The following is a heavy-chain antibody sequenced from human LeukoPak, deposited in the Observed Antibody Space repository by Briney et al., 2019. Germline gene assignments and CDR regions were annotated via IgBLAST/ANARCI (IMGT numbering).Heavy chain of an antibody. D-gene: IGHD6-19*01. J-gene: IGHJ6*02. V-gene: IGHV3-11*04. CDR2: ISGSGGDI. Sequence: GGSLRLSCAASGFVFSDYYMSWIRQTPGRGLEWISYISGSGGDIYYVGSVKGRFTISRDNSKNSLYLQMNSLRAEDTAVYYCARVAVAGLYYYYGMDVWGQGTTVTVSS. CDR1: GFVFSDYY. CDR3: ARVAVAGLYYYYGMDV.